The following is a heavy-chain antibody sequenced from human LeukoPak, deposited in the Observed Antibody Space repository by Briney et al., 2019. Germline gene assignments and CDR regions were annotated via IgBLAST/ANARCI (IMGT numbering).Heavy chain of an antibody. J-gene: IGHJ3*02. Sequence: SETLSLTCTVSGGSLTSYYWSWIRQPPEKGLEWIGYIYYSGGTNYNPSLKSRVTISLHTSKNQFSLELSSVTAADTAVYYCARSCCGGHCNWGDYAFNMWGQGTMVTVSS. D-gene: IGHD2-21*01. CDR1: GGSLTSYY. V-gene: IGHV4-59*01. CDR2: IYYSGGT. CDR3: ARSCCGGHCNWGDYAFNM.